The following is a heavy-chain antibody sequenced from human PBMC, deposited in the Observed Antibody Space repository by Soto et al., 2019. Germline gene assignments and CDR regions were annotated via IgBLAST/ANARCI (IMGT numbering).Heavy chain of an antibody. V-gene: IGHV1-18*04. CDR2: VSAYNGNT. J-gene: IGHJ4*02. CDR1: GYTFTSYG. CDR3: ARIPQYCSGGSCNRGPFDY. Sequence: ASVKVFCKASGYTFTSYGISWVRQAPGQGLEWMGWVSAYNGNTNYAQKLQGRVTMTTDTSTSTAYMELRSLRSDDTAVYYCARIPQYCSGGSCNRGPFDYWGQGTLVTVSS. D-gene: IGHD2-15*01.